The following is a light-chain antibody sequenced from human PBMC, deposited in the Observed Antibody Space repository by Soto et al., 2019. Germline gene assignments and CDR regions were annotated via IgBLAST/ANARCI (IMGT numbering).Light chain of an antibody. Sequence: EIVLTQSPGTLSLSPVERATLSCRASQSVSSSYLAWYQQKPGQAPRLLIYGASSRATGIPDRFSGSGSGTDFTLTISRLEPEDFAVYYCQQYRSSLLFTFGPGTKVDIK. CDR3: QQYRSSLLFT. CDR1: QSVSSSY. V-gene: IGKV3-20*01. J-gene: IGKJ3*01. CDR2: GAS.